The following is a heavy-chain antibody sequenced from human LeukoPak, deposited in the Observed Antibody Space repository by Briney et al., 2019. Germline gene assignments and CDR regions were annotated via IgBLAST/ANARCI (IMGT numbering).Heavy chain of an antibody. CDR1: GDSSTSYY. J-gene: IGHJ4*02. CDR3: ARGGHTSGGDF. Sequence: SETLSLTCTVSGDSSTSYYWSWIRQPPGKGLEFIGYIYSSGGTTYNPSLRSRVTISVDASKNQFSLRLTSVTAADTAVYYCARGGHTSGGDFWGQGTLVTVSS. CDR2: IYSSGGT. D-gene: IGHD6-19*01. V-gene: IGHV4-59*01.